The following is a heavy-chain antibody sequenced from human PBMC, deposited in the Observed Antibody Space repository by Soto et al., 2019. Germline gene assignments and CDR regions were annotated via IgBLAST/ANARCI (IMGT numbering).Heavy chain of an antibody. CDR2: IYYSGVS. J-gene: IGHJ6*02. CDR1: GGSMRSYY. CDR3: AREGTSSWSGDYGMDV. D-gene: IGHD6-13*01. V-gene: IGHV4-59*01. Sequence: QVQLQESGPGLVKPSETLSLTCTVSGGSMRSYYWSWIRQPPGKGLEWIGYIYYSGVSNYNPPPKSRVTTSVDTSNYQFFLKLNSVTAADTAVYYCAREGTSSWSGDYGMDVWGQGTMVTVSS.